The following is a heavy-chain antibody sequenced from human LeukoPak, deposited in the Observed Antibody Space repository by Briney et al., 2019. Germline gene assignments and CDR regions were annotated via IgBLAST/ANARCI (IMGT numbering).Heavy chain of an antibody. CDR2: INEDGSEK. Sequence: PGGSLRLSCVASGFTFTSYWMSWVRQAPGKGLEWVANINEDGSEKYYVDSVKGRFTISRDNAKNSLYLQMSSLRAEETAVYYCARSEAAAGDYWGQGTLVTVSS. CDR1: GFTFTSYW. D-gene: IGHD6-13*01. V-gene: IGHV3-7*03. J-gene: IGHJ4*02. CDR3: ARSEAAAGDY.